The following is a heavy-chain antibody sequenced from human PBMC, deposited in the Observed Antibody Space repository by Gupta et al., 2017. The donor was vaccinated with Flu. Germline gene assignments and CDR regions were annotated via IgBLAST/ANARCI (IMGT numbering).Heavy chain of an antibody. V-gene: IGHV4-39*01. CDR3: ARHPIVVVPAADPSMDA. J-gene: IGHJ6*04. CDR2: ST. Sequence: STYYNPSLKSRVTISVDTSKNQFSLKLSSVTAADTAVYYCARHPIVVVPAADPSMDAWGKGTTVTVSS. D-gene: IGHD2-2*01.